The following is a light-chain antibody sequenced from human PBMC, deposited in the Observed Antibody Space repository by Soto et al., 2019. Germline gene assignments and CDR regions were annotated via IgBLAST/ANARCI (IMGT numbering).Light chain of an antibody. J-gene: IGKJ1*01. CDR1: QTIRSNY. CDR3: QQYGSSPWT. V-gene: IGKV3-20*01. Sequence: ETVLTQSPCTLSLSPGERATLSCRASQTIRSNYFAWYRQTPGQAPSLLIYAASNRATGLADRFSGSGSGTDFTLIISSLEPEDFALYYCQQYGSSPWTFGQGTKVEIK. CDR2: AAS.